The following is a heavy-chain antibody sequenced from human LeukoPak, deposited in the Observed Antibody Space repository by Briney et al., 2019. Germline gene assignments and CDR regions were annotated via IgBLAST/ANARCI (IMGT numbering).Heavy chain of an antibody. J-gene: IGHJ4*02. Sequence: SETLSLTCTVSGGSISSYYWSWIRQPPGKGLEWIGYIYHSGSTYYNPSLKSRVTISVDRSKNQFSLKLSSVTAADTAVYYCARVSERLGLGVDYWGQGTLVTVSS. CDR2: IYHSGST. CDR3: ARVSERLGLGVDY. D-gene: IGHD3-16*01. V-gene: IGHV4-59*12. CDR1: GGSISSYY.